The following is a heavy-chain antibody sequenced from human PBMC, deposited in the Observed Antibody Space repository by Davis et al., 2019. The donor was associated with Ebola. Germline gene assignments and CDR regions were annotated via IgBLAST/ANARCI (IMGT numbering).Heavy chain of an antibody. D-gene: IGHD2-2*01. Sequence: ASVKVSCKASGYTFTNYGISWVRQAPGQGLEWMGWISAYNGNTNYAQKLQGRVTMTTDTSTSTAYMELRSLRSDDTAVYYCASGASSTIAGAFDIWGQGTMVTVSS. CDR3: ASGASSTIAGAFDI. J-gene: IGHJ3*02. CDR2: ISAYNGNT. CDR1: GYTFTNYG. V-gene: IGHV1-18*01.